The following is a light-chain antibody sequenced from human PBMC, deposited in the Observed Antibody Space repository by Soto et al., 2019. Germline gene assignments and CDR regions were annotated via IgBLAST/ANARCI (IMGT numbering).Light chain of an antibody. CDR1: NNDIGGYNF. CDR2: EVI. CDR3: NSYTSSATRV. Sequence: QSALTQPASVSGAPGQSVTISCTGTNNDIGGYNFVSWYQQHPGKAPKLLIYEVINRPSGVSNRFSGSKSGNTDSLSISGLQAEDEADYYCNSYTSSATRVFGGGTQLTV. J-gene: IGLJ3*02. V-gene: IGLV2-14*01.